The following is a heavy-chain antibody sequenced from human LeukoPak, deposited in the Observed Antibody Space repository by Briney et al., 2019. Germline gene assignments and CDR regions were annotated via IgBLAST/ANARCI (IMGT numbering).Heavy chain of an antibody. CDR1: GFIFSTYA. Sequence: GGSLRLSCAASGFIFSTYAMHWVRQAPVKGLEWVAIISYDGNKRYYADSVKGRFTISRDNSKNTLYLQMNSLRAEDTAVYYCVRGIAATGNDYWGQGTLVTVSS. D-gene: IGHD6-13*01. CDR3: VRGIAATGNDY. CDR2: ISYDGNKR. V-gene: IGHV3-30-3*01. J-gene: IGHJ4*02.